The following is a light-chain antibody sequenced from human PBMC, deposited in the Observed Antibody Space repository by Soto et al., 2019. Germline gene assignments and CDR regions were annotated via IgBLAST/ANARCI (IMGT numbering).Light chain of an antibody. V-gene: IGKV3-15*01. CDR1: QYIGSA. CDR3: QQSYSTPST. Sequence: EVVLTQSPATLSVSPGDRATLSCRASQYIGSAVAWYHQRSGQAPRLLIFDASIRVPTTPARFSGSVSGTDFTLTISSLQPEDFATYYCQQSYSTPSTFGQGTRLEIK. CDR2: DAS. J-gene: IGKJ5*01.